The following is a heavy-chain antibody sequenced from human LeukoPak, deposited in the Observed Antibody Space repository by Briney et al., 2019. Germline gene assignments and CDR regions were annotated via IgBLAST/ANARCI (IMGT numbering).Heavy chain of an antibody. CDR3: AREDVAAATYDY. D-gene: IGHD6-13*01. V-gene: IGHV3-30-3*01. J-gene: IGHJ4*02. CDR1: GFTFSSYA. Sequence: GGSLRLSCAASGFTFSSYAMHWVRQAPGKGLEWVAVISYDGSNKYYADSVKGRFTITRDNSKNTLYLQMNSLRAEDTAVYYCAREDVAAATYDYWGQGTLVTVSS. CDR2: ISYDGSNK.